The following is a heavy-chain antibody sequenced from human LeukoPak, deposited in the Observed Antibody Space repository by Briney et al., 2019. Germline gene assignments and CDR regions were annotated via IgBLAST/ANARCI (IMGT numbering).Heavy chain of an antibody. Sequence: ASVKVSCKASGYTFTGYYMHWVRQAPGQGLEWMGWINPNSGGTNYAQKFQGRVTMTRDMSISTAYMELSRLRSDDTAVYYCAREMPPSRIVVVPAAMEGFDPWGQGTLVTVSS. CDR1: GYTFTGYY. D-gene: IGHD2-2*01. CDR3: AREMPPSRIVVVPAAMEGFDP. V-gene: IGHV1-2*02. CDR2: INPNSGGT. J-gene: IGHJ5*02.